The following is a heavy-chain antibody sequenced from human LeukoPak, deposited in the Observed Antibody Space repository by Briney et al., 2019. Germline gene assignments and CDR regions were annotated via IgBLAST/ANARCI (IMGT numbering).Heavy chain of an antibody. J-gene: IGHJ3*02. CDR1: GGSISSGSYY. V-gene: IGHV4-61*02. CDR2: IYTSRSA. D-gene: IGHD2-2*01. Sequence: SQTLSLTCTVSGGSISSGSYYWRWLRQPAGKGLEWIGRIYTSRSANYNPSLKSRVTISVDTSRNQSSLKLSSVTAAVTAVYYCARDRMLLFSVSDAFDIWGQGTMVTVSS. CDR3: ARDRMLLFSVSDAFDI.